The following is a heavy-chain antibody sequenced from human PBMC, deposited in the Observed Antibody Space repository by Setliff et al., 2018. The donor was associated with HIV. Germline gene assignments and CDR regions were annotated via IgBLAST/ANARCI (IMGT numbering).Heavy chain of an antibody. CDR1: GYTFTTFG. CDR2: IGADSGDT. V-gene: IGHV1-18*01. Sequence: ASVKVSCKASGYTFTTFGISWVRQAPGQGLEWMGWIGADSGDTNYAQKFQGRVTMTTDTSTSTAYMELSSLRSDDTAMYYCARGGEGMALYPDYWGQGTLVTVSS. D-gene: IGHD1-26*01. J-gene: IGHJ4*02. CDR3: ARGGEGMALYPDY.